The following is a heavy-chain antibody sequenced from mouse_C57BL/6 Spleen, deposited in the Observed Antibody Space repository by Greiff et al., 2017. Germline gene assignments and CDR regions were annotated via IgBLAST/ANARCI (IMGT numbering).Heavy chain of an antibody. Sequence: EVQRVESGPELVKPGASVKMSCKASGYTFTDYNMHWVKQSHGKSLEWIGYINPNNGGTSYNQKFKGKATLTVNKSSSTAYMELRSLTSEDSAVYYCARVTTVPRGGYFDVWGTGTTVTVSS. D-gene: IGHD1-1*01. V-gene: IGHV1-22*01. J-gene: IGHJ1*03. CDR1: GYTFTDYN. CDR2: INPNNGGT. CDR3: ARVTTVPRGGYFDV.